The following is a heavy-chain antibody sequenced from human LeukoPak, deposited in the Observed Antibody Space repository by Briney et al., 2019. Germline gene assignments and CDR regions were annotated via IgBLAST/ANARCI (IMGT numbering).Heavy chain of an antibody. V-gene: IGHV3-48*04. D-gene: IGHD3-3*01. J-gene: IGHJ4*02. CDR2: ISSSGSTI. Sequence: PGGSLRLSCAASGFTFSSYWMSWVRQAPGKGLEWVSYISSSGSTIYYADSVKGRFTISRDNAKNSLYLQMNSLRAEDTAVYYCARAGGEFTIFGVVTYFDYWGQGTLVTVSS. CDR1: GFTFSSYW. CDR3: ARAGGEFTIFGVVTYFDY.